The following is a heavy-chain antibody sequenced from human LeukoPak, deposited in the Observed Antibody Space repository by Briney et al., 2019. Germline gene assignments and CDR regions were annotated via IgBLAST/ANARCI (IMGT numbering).Heavy chain of an antibody. CDR3: ASGGYCGSTSCYPKWFDP. Sequence: ASETLSLTCTVSGGSITSYYWSWIRQPPGKGLEWIGYISYSGSTNYNPSLKSRATLSMDTSKNQFSLNLTSVTAADTAVYYCASGGYCGSTSCYPKWFDPWGQGTLVTVSS. CDR2: ISYSGST. CDR1: GGSITSYY. J-gene: IGHJ5*02. D-gene: IGHD2-2*01. V-gene: IGHV4-59*01.